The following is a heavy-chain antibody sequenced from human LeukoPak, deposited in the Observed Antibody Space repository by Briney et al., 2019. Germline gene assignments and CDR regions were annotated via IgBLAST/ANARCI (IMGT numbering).Heavy chain of an antibody. D-gene: IGHD4-17*01. CDR2: ISGSAAGT. CDR1: GFTFSRYA. J-gene: IGHJ4*02. Sequence: PGGSLRLSCAASGFTFSRYAMSWVRQAPGKGLEWVSNISGSAAGTYYADSVKGRFTISRDNSRNMLYLQMNSLRAEDTAVYYCAKARDRFGDYGVWGQGTVVTVST. CDR3: AKARDRFGDYGV. V-gene: IGHV3-23*01.